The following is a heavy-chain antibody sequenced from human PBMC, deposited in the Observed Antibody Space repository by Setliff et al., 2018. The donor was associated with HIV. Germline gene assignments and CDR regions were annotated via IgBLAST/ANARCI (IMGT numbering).Heavy chain of an antibody. Sequence: PSETLSLTCTVSGGSISSGDYYWSWIRQPPGKGLEWIGSIYYDGRTFYNPSLKSRLAISVDTSKNQFSLRLNSVTAADTAVYFCARGGTVSADFDSWGQGTLVTVSS. CDR1: GGSISSGDYY. D-gene: IGHD6-19*01. J-gene: IGHJ4*02. V-gene: IGHV4-39*07. CDR2: IYYDGRT. CDR3: ARGGTVSADFDS.